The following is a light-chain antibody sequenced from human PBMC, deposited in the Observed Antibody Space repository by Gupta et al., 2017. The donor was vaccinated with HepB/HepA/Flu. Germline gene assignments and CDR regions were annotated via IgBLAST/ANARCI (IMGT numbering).Light chain of an antibody. CDR3: QQYNNWHPIT. Sequence: EIVMTQSPATLSVSPGERATLSCRASQSVSSNLAWYQHKPGQAPRLLIYGASTRDTGIPARFSGSGSGTEFTLTISSRQSEDFAVYYCQQYNNWHPITFGQGTRLEIK. CDR1: QSVSSN. J-gene: IGKJ5*01. V-gene: IGKV3-15*01. CDR2: GAS.